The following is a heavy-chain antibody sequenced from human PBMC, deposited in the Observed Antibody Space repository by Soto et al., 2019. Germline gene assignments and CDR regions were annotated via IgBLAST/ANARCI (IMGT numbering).Heavy chain of an antibody. V-gene: IGHV4-39*01. CDR1: GGSISSYF. CDR3: ARHFSVEYFDY. CDR2: IYYSGTT. J-gene: IGHJ4*02. Sequence: PSETLSLTCTVSGGSISSYFWAWIRQPPGKGLEWIGSIYYSGTTYCNPSLKSRVSISVDRSKNQFSLKLSSVTAADTAVYYCARHFSVEYFDYWGQGALVTVSS.